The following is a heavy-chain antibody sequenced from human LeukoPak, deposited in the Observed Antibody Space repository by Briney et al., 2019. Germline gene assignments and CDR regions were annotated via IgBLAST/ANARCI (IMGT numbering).Heavy chain of an antibody. V-gene: IGHV3-66*01. D-gene: IGHD6-19*01. CDR1: GFTVGNNH. J-gene: IGHJ4*02. Sequence: PGGSLRLSCAASGFTVGNNHMNWVRQAPGKGLEWVSLIYSGGNTQYADSVKGRFIIFRDSSKNTLYLQMNSLRVEDTAVHYCATRAVAAPYWGQGTLVTVSS. CDR3: ATRAVAAPY. CDR2: IYSGGNT.